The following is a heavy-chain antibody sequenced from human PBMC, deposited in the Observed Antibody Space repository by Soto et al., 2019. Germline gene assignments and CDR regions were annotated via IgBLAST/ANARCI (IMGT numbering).Heavy chain of an antibody. V-gene: IGHV3-21*01. D-gene: IGHD5-12*01. CDR1: GFTFSSYS. Sequence: EVQLVESGGGLVKPGGSLRLSCAASGFTFSSYSMNWVRQAPGKGLEWVSSISSSSSYIYYADSVKGRFTISRDNAKNSLYLQMNSLRAEDTAVYYCARDGKGYALDYWGQGTLVTVSS. CDR3: ARDGKGYALDY. J-gene: IGHJ4*02. CDR2: ISSSSSYI.